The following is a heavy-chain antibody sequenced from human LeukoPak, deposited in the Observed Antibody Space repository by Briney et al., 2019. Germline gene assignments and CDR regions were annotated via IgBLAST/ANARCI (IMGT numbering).Heavy chain of an antibody. CDR3: ARGGSVMFDQ. J-gene: IGHJ4*02. CDR2: VKGDGSEK. V-gene: IGHV3-7*03. CDR1: GFSFSYYW. D-gene: IGHD2-21*01. Sequence: GGSLRLSCGASGFSFSYYWMSWARQAPGKGLEWVARVKGDGSEKSYVDSVKGRFTISRDNAKNSLFLQMANLRADDTAVYYCARGGSVMFDQWGQGTQVTVSS.